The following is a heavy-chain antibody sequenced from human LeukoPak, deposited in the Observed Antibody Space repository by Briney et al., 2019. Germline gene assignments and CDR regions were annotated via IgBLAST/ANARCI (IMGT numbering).Heavy chain of an antibody. V-gene: IGHV3-30*02. CDR1: GFIFSSYA. D-gene: IGHD2-15*01. CDR3: AKQIVGSGTLDY. J-gene: IGHJ4*02. Sequence: GGSLRLSCAASGFIFSSYAMHWVRQAPGKGLEWVAFIRYDGSNKYYADSVKGRFTISRDNSKNTLYLQMNSLRAEDTAVYYCAKQIVGSGTLDYWGQGTLVTVSS. CDR2: IRYDGSNK.